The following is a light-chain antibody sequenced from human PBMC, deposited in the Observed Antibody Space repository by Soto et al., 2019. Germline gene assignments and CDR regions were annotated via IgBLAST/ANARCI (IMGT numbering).Light chain of an antibody. CDR1: QSISSY. CDR3: QQSYSTGLT. Sequence: DIQMTQSPSSLSASVGDRVTITCRASQSISSYLNWYQQKPGKAPKLLIYAASSLQSGVPSRFSGSGSGTDFTLTISSLQPEDFATYYCQQSYSTGLTFGGATKVDIK. V-gene: IGKV1-39*01. J-gene: IGKJ4*01. CDR2: AAS.